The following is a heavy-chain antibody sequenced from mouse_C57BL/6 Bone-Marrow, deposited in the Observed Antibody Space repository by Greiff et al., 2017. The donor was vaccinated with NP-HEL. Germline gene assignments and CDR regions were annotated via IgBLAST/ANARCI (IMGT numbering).Heavy chain of an antibody. D-gene: IGHD1-1*01. Sequence: QVQLQQPGAELVKPGASVKMSCKASGYTFTSYWITWVKQRPGQGLEWIGDIYPGSGSTNYNEKFKSKATLTVDTSSSTAYMQLSSLTSEDSAVYYCARLFPSIYYYGSIYYSDYWGQGTTLTVSS. V-gene: IGHV1-55*01. CDR2: IYPGSGST. CDR1: GYTFTSYW. J-gene: IGHJ2*01. CDR3: ARLFPSIYYYGSIYYSDY.